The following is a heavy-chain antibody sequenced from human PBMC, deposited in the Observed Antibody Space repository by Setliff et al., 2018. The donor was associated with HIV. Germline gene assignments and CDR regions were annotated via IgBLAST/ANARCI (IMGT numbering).Heavy chain of an antibody. CDR1: RFTFRNAW. J-gene: IGHJ4*02. V-gene: IGHV3-15*01. CDR3: TTAPRVLFGSSTSNYY. CDR2: IKSNSDGGTT. Sequence: GSLRLSCAASRFTFRNAWMSWVRQAPGKGLEWVGRIKSNSDGGTTDYAAPVKGRFTISRDDSKNTLYLQMNSLKTEDTAVYYCTTAPRVLFGSSTSNYYWGQGTLVTVSS. D-gene: IGHD2-2*01.